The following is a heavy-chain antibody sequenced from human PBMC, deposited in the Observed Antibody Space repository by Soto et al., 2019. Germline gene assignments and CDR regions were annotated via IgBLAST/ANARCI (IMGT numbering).Heavy chain of an antibody. CDR1: GGTFSSYT. J-gene: IGHJ4*02. D-gene: IGHD6-13*01. Sequence: QVQLVQSGAEVKKPGSSVKVSCKASGGTFSSYTISWVRQAPGQGLEWMGRIIPILGIANYAQKFQGRVTITADKSTGTAYMGLGSLRSEDTAVYYCARDIAAAGGYWCQGTLVTVSS. CDR2: IIPILGIA. V-gene: IGHV1-69*08. CDR3: ARDIAAAGGY.